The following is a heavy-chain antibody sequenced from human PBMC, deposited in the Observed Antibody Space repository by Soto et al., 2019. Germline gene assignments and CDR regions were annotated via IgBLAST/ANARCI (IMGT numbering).Heavy chain of an antibody. CDR3: ARRRYYGSGSYYNMVDV. Sequence: PSETLSLTCTVSGGSISSYYWSWIRQPPGKGLEWIGYIYYSGSTIYNPSLKSRVTISVDTSKNQFSLKLSSVTAADTSVYYCARRRYYGSGSYYNMVDVWGQGTTVTVSS. J-gene: IGHJ6*02. D-gene: IGHD3-10*01. CDR2: IYYSGST. V-gene: IGHV4-59*08. CDR1: GGSISSYY.